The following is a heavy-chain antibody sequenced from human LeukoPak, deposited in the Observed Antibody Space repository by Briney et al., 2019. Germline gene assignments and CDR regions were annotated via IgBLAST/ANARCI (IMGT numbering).Heavy chain of an antibody. CDR3: ARDRVVVAATYQTRDAFDI. J-gene: IGHJ3*02. CDR2: IYYSGST. CDR1: GGSISSSSYY. V-gene: IGHV4-39*07. Sequence: SETLSLTCTVSGGSISSSSYYWGWIRQPPGKGLEWIGSIYYSGSTYYNPSLKSRVTISVDTSKNQFSLKLSSVTAADTAVYYCARDRVVVAATYQTRDAFDIWGQGTMVTVSS. D-gene: IGHD2-15*01.